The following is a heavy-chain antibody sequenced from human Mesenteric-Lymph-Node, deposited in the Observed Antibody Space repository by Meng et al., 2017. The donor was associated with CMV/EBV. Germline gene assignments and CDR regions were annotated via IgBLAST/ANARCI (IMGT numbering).Heavy chain of an antibody. CDR2: TNPNSGNT. Sequence: ASVKVSCKASGHTFTSYDINWVRQATGQGLEWMGWTNPNSGNTGYAQKFQGRVTITRNTSINTAYMELSSLRSEDTAVYYCARGRSLITIFGVVIRPRYYFDYWGQGTLVTVSS. CDR1: GHTFTSYD. D-gene: IGHD3-3*01. V-gene: IGHV1-8*03. J-gene: IGHJ4*02. CDR3: ARGRSLITIFGVVIRPRYYFDY.